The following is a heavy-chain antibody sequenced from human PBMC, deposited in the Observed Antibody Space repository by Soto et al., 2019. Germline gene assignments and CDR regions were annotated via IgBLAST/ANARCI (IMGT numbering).Heavy chain of an antibody. V-gene: IGHV4-61*01. J-gene: IGHJ4*02. CDR1: GGAARATNYH. D-gene: IGHD6-19*01. Sequence: ETRSPTCPISGGAARATNYHRTCIRHIPWKGLEWIGSVYHSGSPNDNPYFTGRVSMSIDTSKKQFSLKLRAVTAADKDVYYCAREFMAVADLAFDLWGPGTLVTSPQ. CDR2: VYHSGSP. CDR3: AREFMAVADLAFDL.